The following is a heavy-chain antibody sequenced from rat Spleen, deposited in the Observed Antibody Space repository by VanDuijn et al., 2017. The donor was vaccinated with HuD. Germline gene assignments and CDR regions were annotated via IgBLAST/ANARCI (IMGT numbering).Heavy chain of an antibody. Sequence: EVQLVESGGGLVQPGRSMSLSCAPSGFIFSNYYMLWVRQAPTTGLEWVASITTGGAITSYRDSVKGRFTISRDTAKSTLYLQMDSLRSEDTATYYCARHGYDGSYYYWDYWGQGVMVTVSS. CDR2: ITTGGAIT. CDR1: GFIFSNYY. D-gene: IGHD1-12*02. V-gene: IGHV5-25*01. J-gene: IGHJ2*01. CDR3: ARHGYDGSYYYWDY.